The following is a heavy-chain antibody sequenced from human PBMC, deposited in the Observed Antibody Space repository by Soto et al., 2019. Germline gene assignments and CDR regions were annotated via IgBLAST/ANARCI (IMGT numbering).Heavy chain of an antibody. V-gene: IGHV2-5*02. J-gene: IGHJ4*02. CDR2: IYWDDAK. D-gene: IGHD7-27*01. CDR1: GFSLSNSGVG. Sequence: QIPLKESGPTLVKPTQTLTLTCTFSGFSLSNSGVGVGWIRQPPGKALEWLALIYWDDAKRYSPSLTSRLTITKDTSKNQVVLTMTNMDPVDTATYYCAHSLIPNWGSRGAFDYWGQGTLVTVSS. CDR3: AHSLIPNWGSRGAFDY.